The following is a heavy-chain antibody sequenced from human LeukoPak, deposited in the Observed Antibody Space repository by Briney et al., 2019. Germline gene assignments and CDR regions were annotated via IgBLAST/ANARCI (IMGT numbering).Heavy chain of an antibody. Sequence: GGSLRLSCAASGFTFDDYGMSWVRQAPGKGLEWVSGINWNGGSTGYADSVKGRFTIFRDNAKNSLYLQTNSLRAEDTALYYCARDEGVYSSGSNWFDPWGQGTLVTVSS. CDR3: ARDEGVYSSGSNWFDP. J-gene: IGHJ5*02. D-gene: IGHD6-19*01. CDR2: INWNGGST. V-gene: IGHV3-20*04. CDR1: GFTFDDYG.